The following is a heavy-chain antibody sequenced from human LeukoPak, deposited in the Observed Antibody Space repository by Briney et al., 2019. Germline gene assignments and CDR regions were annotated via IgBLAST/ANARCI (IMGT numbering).Heavy chain of an antibody. V-gene: IGHV3-48*01. D-gene: IGHD1-20*01. J-gene: IGHJ4*02. CDR1: GLTFCGCN. Sequence: GVSLRLSCTASGLTFCGCNMKWLPQATGKGLVWGLYISSGSRTIYYADSVRGRFIIYRDNAKNSLSLKMNCLSAEDTAVYYCARESITGHRDFDYWGQGTLVTVSS. CDR2: ISSGSRTI. CDR3: ARESITGHRDFDY.